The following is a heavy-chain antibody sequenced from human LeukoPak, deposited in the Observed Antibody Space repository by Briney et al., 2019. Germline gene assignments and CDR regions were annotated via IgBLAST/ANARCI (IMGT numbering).Heavy chain of an antibody. CDR2: ISAYNGNT. J-gene: IGHJ6*02. V-gene: IGHV1-18*01. Sequence: ASVKVSCKASGYTFTSYGISWVRQAPGQGLEWMGWISAYNGNTNYAQKLQGRVTMTTDTSTSTAYMELRSLRSEDTAVYYCARDIVVVPAASGMDVWGQGTAVTVSS. CDR3: ARDIVVVPAASGMDV. D-gene: IGHD2-2*01. CDR1: GYTFTSYG.